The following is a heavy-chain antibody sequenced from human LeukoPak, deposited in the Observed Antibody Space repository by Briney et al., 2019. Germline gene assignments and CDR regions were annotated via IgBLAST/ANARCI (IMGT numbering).Heavy chain of an antibody. Sequence: GWALSLSCAASGFIFSSYAMHGVGPAAGRGVEWVAHIPYDGNNKYYGDSVKGRFNISRDNSKNTLYLQMNSLRAEDTAVYYCARDPTKRSLQNYFDDWGQGTLVTVSS. J-gene: IGHJ4*02. CDR2: IPYDGNNK. D-gene: IGHD5-24*01. CDR1: GFIFSSYA. V-gene: IGHV3-30*04. CDR3: ARDPTKRSLQNYFDD.